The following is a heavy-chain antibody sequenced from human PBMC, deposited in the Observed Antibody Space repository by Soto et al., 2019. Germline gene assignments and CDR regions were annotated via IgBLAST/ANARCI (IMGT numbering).Heavy chain of an antibody. CDR3: AKDRWCSSTSCQLFDY. J-gene: IGHJ4*02. CDR1: GFTFSSYG. CDR2: ISYDGSNK. Sequence: GGSLRLSCAASGFTFSSYGMHWVRQAPGKGLEWVAVISYDGSNKYYADSVKGRFTISRDNSKNTLYLQMNSLRAEDTAVYYCAKDRWCSSTSCQLFDYWGQGTLVTVSS. D-gene: IGHD2-2*01. V-gene: IGHV3-30*18.